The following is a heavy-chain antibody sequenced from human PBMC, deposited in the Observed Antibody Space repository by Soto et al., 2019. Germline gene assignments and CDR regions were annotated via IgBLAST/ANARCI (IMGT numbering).Heavy chain of an antibody. Sequence: PXVSLSLSCAACGFTFSSYGMHGVRQAPGKGLEWVAVISYDVSNKYYADSVKGRFTISRDNSKNTLYLQMNSLRAEDTAVYYRAKDRIAARPSVFDYWGQGTLVTVSS. D-gene: IGHD6-6*01. V-gene: IGHV3-30*18. CDR1: GFTFSSYG. J-gene: IGHJ4*02. CDR2: ISYDVSNK. CDR3: AKDRIAARPSVFDY.